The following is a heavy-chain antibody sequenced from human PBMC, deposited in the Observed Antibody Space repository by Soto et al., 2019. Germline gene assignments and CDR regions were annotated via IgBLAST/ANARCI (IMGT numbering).Heavy chain of an antibody. D-gene: IGHD3-9*01. J-gene: IGHJ3*02. CDR1: GGSISGYY. CDR3: ANYLYDILTGYYGSWGDAFDI. CDR2: MYNTGST. Sequence: PSETLALTCTVSGGSISGYYWSWIRQPPGKGLEWIGYMYNTGSTVYNPSFKSRVTISVDTSKNQFSLKLNSVTAADTAVYYCANYLYDILTGYYGSWGDAFDIWGQGTMVTVSS. V-gene: IGHV4-59*01.